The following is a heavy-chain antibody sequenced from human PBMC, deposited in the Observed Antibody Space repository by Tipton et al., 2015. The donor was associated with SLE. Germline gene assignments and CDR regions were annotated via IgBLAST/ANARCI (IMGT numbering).Heavy chain of an antibody. CDR3: ARHAAAVAAPDY. CDR1: GGSISSHY. V-gene: IGHV4-59*08. Sequence: TLSLTCTVSGGSISSHYWSWIRQPPGKGLEWIGYIYYSGSTNYNPSLKSRVTISVDTSKNQFSLKLSSVTAADTAVYYCARHAAAVAAPDYWGQGTLATVSS. D-gene: IGHD6-19*01. J-gene: IGHJ4*02. CDR2: IYYSGST.